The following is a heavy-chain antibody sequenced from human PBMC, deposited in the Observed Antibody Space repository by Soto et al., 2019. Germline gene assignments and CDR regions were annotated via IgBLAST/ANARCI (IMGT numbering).Heavy chain of an antibody. CDR2: IYYSGST. D-gene: IGHD3-22*01. V-gene: IGHV4-59*01. Sequence: SETLSLTCTVSGGSISSYYWSWIRQPPGKGLEWIGYIYYSGSTNYNPSLKSRVTISVDTSKNQFSLKLSSVTAADTAVYYCAREGSLYDSSGYYFDYWGQGTLVTVSS. CDR1: GGSISSYY. CDR3: AREGSLYDSSGYYFDY. J-gene: IGHJ4*02.